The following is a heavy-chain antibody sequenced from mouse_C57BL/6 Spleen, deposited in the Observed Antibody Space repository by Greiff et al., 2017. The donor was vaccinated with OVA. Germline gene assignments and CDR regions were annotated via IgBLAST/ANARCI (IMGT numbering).Heavy chain of an antibody. V-gene: IGHV10-3*01. Sequence: LQESGGGLVQPKGSLKLSCAASGFTFNTYAMHWVRQAPGKGLEWVARIRSKSSNYATYYADSVKDRFTISRDDSQSMLYLQMNNLKTEDTAMYYCVRDFYYYGSSRYWYFDVWGTGTTVTVSS. CDR2: IRSKSSNYAT. D-gene: IGHD1-1*01. CDR3: VRDFYYYGSSRYWYFDV. J-gene: IGHJ1*03. CDR1: GFTFNTYA.